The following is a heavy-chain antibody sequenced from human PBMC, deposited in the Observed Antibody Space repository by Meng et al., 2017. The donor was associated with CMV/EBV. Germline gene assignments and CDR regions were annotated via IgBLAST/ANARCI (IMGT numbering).Heavy chain of an antibody. CDR3: ARGGALAAFDI. CDR2: IYYSGST. CDR1: GGSISSYY. Sequence: SETLSLTCTVSGGSISSYYWSWIRQPPGKGLEWIGYIYYSGSTNYNPSLKSRVAISVDTSKNQFSLKLSSVTAADTAVYYCARGGALAAFDIWGQGTMVTVSS. D-gene: IGHD3-16*01. V-gene: IGHV4-59*01. J-gene: IGHJ3*02.